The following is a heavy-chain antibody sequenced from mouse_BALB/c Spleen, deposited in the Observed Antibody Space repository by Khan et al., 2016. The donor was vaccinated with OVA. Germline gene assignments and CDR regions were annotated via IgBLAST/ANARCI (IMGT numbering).Heavy chain of an antibody. D-gene: IGHD1-1*02. Sequence: EVQLQESGAELVKPGASVKLSCTASGFNIKDNYVHWVNQRPEQGLEWIGRIDPANGNTKYDPKFQGKATITADTSSNTAYLHLSSLTSEDTAVYYGARGGWSYAMDYWGQGTSVTVSS. CDR2: IDPANGNT. J-gene: IGHJ4*01. V-gene: IGHV14-3*02. CDR1: GFNIKDNY. CDR3: ARGGWSYAMDY.